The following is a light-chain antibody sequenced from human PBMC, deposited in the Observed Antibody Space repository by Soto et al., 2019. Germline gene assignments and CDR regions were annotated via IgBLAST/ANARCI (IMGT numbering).Light chain of an antibody. V-gene: IGLV2-14*01. CDR3: GSYTNSSTVV. CDR2: GVS. Sequence: QSVLTQPASVSGSPGQSITISCIGTSSDVGAYNYVSWYQQHPGKAPKLMVYGVSNRPSGVSNRFSGSKSGNTASLTISGLQTEDEADYYCGSYTNSSTVVFGGGTKLTVL. J-gene: IGLJ2*01. CDR1: SSDVGAYNY.